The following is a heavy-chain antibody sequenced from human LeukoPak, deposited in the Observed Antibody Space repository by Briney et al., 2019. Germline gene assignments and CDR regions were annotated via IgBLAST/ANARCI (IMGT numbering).Heavy chain of an antibody. V-gene: IGHV3-21*01. J-gene: IGHJ4*02. CDR3: ARDQSDYYGSGSYSEGSY. CDR2: ISTTSSYI. CDR1: GFTFSSYS. D-gene: IGHD3-10*01. Sequence: GGSLRLSCAVSGFTFSSYSMNWVRQAPGKGLEWVSSISTTSSYIYYADSVKGRFTISRDNAKNSLYLQMNGLRDEDTAVYYCARDQSDYYGSGSYSEGSYWGQGTLVTVSS.